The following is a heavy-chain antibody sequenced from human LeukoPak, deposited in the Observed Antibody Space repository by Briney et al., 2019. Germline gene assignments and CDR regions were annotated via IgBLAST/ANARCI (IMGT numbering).Heavy chain of an antibody. CDR1: GFTFSSYS. CDR2: ISSSSSYI. Sequence: PGGSLRLSCAASGFTFSSYSMTWVRQAPGMGLEWVSSISSSSSYIYYADSLKGRFTISRDNAKNSLYLQMNSLRAEDTAVYYCARGINYYWYFDLWGRGTLVTVSS. J-gene: IGHJ2*01. CDR3: ARGINYYWYFDL. V-gene: IGHV3-21*01. D-gene: IGHD5-24*01.